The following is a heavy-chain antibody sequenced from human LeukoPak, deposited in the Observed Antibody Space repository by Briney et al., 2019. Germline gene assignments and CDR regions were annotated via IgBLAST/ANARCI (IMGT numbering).Heavy chain of an antibody. J-gene: IGHJ4*02. CDR3: ATQRYCSSTSCQRFDY. Sequence: ASVKVSCKASGYTFTSYAMNWVRQAPGQGLEWMGWINTNTGNPTYAQGFTGRFVFSLDTSVSTAYLQISSLKAEDTAVYYCATQRYCSSTSCQRFDYWGQGTLVTVSS. V-gene: IGHV7-4-1*02. CDR1: GYTFTSYA. D-gene: IGHD2-2*01. CDR2: INTNTGNP.